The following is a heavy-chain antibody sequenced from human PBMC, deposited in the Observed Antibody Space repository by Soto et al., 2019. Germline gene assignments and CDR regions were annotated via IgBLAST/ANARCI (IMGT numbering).Heavy chain of an antibody. CDR2: IKFDGTNI. J-gene: IGHJ6*02. V-gene: IGHV3-30*03. CDR1: GFTYSYYW. D-gene: IGHD4-4*01. Sequence: PGGSLRLSCVAPGFTYSYYWMSWVRQAPGKGLEWVARIKFDGTNIQYADSVKGRFTISRDNSKNTLYLQMNSLRAEDTAVYYCARDRGPTVTTERPHYYYYGMDVWGQGTTVTVSS. CDR3: ARDRGPTVTTERPHYYYYGMDV.